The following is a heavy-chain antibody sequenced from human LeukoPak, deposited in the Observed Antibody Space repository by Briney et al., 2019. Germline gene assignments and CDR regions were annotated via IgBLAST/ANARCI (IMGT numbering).Heavy chain of an antibody. D-gene: IGHD6-19*01. Sequence: GGSLRLSCAASGFTFSSYAMSWVRQAPGKGLEWVSAISGSGGSTYYADSVKGRFIISRDNSKNTLYLQMNSLRAEDTAVYYCARGHSSGWYKNPYYFDYWGQGTLVTVSS. CDR1: GFTFSSYA. CDR2: ISGSGGST. V-gene: IGHV3-23*01. J-gene: IGHJ4*02. CDR3: ARGHSSGWYKNPYYFDY.